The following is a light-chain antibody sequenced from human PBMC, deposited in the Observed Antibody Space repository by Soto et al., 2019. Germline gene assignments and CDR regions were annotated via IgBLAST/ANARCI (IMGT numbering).Light chain of an antibody. V-gene: IGKV3-20*01. Sequence: TRSPTTRTASPGEKVPLSGRASQSVASSVAWYQQKPGQAPRLLIHGASSRATGIPDRFSGSGSGTDFALTISRLEPEDFAVYYCQQYGSSLTFGQGTRLEIK. CDR2: GAS. CDR1: QSVASS. CDR3: QQYGSSLT. J-gene: IGKJ5*01.